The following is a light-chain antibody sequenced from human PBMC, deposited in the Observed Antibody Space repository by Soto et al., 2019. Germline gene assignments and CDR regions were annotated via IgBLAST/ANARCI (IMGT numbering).Light chain of an antibody. J-gene: IGKJ2*01. Sequence: EIVMTQSPATLSVSPGEGATLSCRASQSVGRSLAWYQQKPGQAPRILIYGAFTRVTGIPARFSGSGSGTEFTLTISSLQSEDFAVYYCQQYINWPVYTFGQGTKLEIK. V-gene: IGKV3-15*01. CDR3: QQYINWPVYT. CDR1: QSVGRS. CDR2: GAF.